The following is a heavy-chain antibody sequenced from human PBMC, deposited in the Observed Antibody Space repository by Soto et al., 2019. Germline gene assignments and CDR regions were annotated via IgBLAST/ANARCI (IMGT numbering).Heavy chain of an antibody. CDR1: GFTFGNYA. J-gene: IGHJ4*01. D-gene: IGHD4-17*01. CDR2: ISGRGGST. Sequence: GGSLRLSCAASGFTFGNYAMSWVRQAPRKGLEWVSAISGRGGSTFYADSVKGRFTISRDNSKNTLYLQLNSLRAEDTAIYYCARRLPHDYGFDYWGHGTLVTVSS. CDR3: ARRLPHDYGFDY. V-gene: IGHV3-23*01.